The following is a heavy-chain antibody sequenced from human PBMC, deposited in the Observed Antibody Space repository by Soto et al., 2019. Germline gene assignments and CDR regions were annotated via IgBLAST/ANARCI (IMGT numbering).Heavy chain of an antibody. J-gene: IGHJ6*02. CDR1: GFTFSSYG. D-gene: IGHD3-3*01. CDR3: AKDTGRWYYDFWSGYYTGRYHYSGMDV. V-gene: IGHV3-30*18. CDR2: ISYDGSNK. Sequence: GGSLRLSCAASGFTFSSYGMHWVRQAPGKGLEWVAVISYDGSNKYYADSVKGRFTISRDNSKNTLYLQMNSLRAEDTAVYYCAKDTGRWYYDFWSGYYTGRYHYSGMDVWGQGTTVPVSS.